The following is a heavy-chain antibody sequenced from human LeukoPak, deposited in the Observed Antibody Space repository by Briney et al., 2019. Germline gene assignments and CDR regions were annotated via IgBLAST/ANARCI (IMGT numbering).Heavy chain of an antibody. V-gene: IGHV3-23*01. J-gene: IGHJ4*02. CDR3: AKGAYDYVEMGYFDN. CDR1: GITLSNYG. D-gene: IGHD5-12*01. CDR2: ISDSGGST. Sequence: GGSLRLSCAVSGITLSNYGMSWVRQAPGKGLEWVAGISDSGGSTNYADSVKGRFTISRDNPKNTLYLQMSSLRAEDTAVYFCAKGAYDYVEMGYFDNWGQGTLVTVSS.